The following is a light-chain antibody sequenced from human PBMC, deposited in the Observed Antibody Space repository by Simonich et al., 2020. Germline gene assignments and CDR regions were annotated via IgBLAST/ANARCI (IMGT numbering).Light chain of an antibody. Sequence: QPVLTQPPSASASLGASVTLTCTLSSGYSNYKVDWYQQRPGKGPRFVMRGGTGGRVGYKGDGIPDRFSVLGSGLNRYLTIKNIQEEDESDYHCGADHGSGSNFVVFGGGTKLTVL. V-gene: IGLV9-49*01. CDR1: SGYSNYK. J-gene: IGLJ2*01. CDR3: GADHGSGSNFVV. CDR2: GGTGGRVG.